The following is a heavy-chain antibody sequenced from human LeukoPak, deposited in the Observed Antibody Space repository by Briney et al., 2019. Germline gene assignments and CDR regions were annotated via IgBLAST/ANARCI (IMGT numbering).Heavy chain of an antibody. CDR1: GFTFSSYA. J-gene: IGHJ4*02. CDR2: ISYDGSNK. CDR3: ARVIGLVDYFDY. D-gene: IGHD2/OR15-2a*01. Sequence: GGSLRLSCAASGFTFSSYAMHWVRQAPGKGLEWAAVISYDGSNKYYADSVKGRLTISRDNSKNTLYLQMNSLRAEDTAVYYCARVIGLVDYFDYWGQGTLVTVSS. V-gene: IGHV3-30-3*01.